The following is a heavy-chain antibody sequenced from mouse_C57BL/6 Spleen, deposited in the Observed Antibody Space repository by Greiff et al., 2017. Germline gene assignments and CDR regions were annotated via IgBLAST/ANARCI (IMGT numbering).Heavy chain of an antibody. CDR1: GFTFSDYG. J-gene: IGHJ1*03. V-gene: IGHV5-17*01. CDR2: ISSGSGTI. D-gene: IGHD4-1*01. CDR3: ARPGTGWYFDV. Sequence: EVQLMESGGGLVKPGGSLKLSCAASGFTFSDYGMHWVRQAPEKGLEWVAYISSGSGTIYYADTVKGRVTISRDNAKNTLYLQMTSLRSEDTAMYYCARPGTGWYFDVWGTGTTVTVSS.